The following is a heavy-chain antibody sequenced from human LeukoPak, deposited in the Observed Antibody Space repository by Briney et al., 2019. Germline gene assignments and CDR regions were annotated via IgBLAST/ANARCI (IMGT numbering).Heavy chain of an antibody. CDR3: AREENYFGSGTSY. Sequence: PSGTLSLTCAVSGGSISSSNWWSWVRQPPGKGLEWIGEVYHSGSTNYNPSLKSRVTMSVDQSKNHFSLNLNSVTAADTAVYYCAREENYFGSGTSYWGQGTLVTVSS. V-gene: IGHV4-4*02. D-gene: IGHD3-10*01. J-gene: IGHJ4*02. CDR2: VYHSGST. CDR1: GGSISSSNW.